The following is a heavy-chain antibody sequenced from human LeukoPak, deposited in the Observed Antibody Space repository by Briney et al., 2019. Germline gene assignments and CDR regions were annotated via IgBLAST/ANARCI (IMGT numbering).Heavy chain of an antibody. CDR2: ISYDESNK. CDR1: GFTLRSYG. D-gene: IGHD1-26*01. CDR3: AKGLVGFDY. V-gene: IGHV3-30*18. Sequence: GRSLRLSCAASGFTLRSYGMHWVRQAPGKGLEWVAVISYDESNKYYADSVKGRFTISRDNSKNTLYLQMNSLRVEDTAVYYCAKGLVGFDYWGQGTLVTVSS. J-gene: IGHJ4*02.